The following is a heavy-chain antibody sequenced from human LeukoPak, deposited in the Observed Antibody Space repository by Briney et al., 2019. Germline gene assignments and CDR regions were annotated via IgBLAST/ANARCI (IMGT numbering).Heavy chain of an antibody. Sequence: GESLQISCQGSGYSFTSYWIGWVRQVPGKGLEWMGIIYPGDSDTRYSPSFQGQVTISADKSISIAYLQWSSLKASDTAMYYCARRDSSGSRAFDIWGQGTMVTVSS. CDR1: GYSFTSYW. J-gene: IGHJ3*02. D-gene: IGHD6-19*01. V-gene: IGHV5-51*01. CDR2: IYPGDSDT. CDR3: ARRDSSGSRAFDI.